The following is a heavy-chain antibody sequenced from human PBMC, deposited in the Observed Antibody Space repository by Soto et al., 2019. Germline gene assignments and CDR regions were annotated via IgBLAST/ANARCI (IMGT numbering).Heavy chain of an antibody. CDR3: AGDCDYYDSSGVPGCYYYGMDV. V-gene: IGHV1-18*01. CDR2: ISAYNGNT. Sequence: QVQLVQSGAEVKKPGASVKVSCKASGYTFTSYGISWVRQPPGQGLEWMGWISAYNGNTNYAQKLQGRVTMTTDTSTSTAYMELRCLRSDDTAVYYCAGDCDYYDSSGVPGCYYYGMDVWGQGTTVTVSS. CDR1: GYTFTSYG. J-gene: IGHJ6*02. D-gene: IGHD3-22*01.